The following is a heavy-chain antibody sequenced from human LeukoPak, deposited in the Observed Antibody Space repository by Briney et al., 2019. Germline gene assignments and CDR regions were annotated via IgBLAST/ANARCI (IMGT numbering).Heavy chain of an antibody. D-gene: IGHD3-9*01. V-gene: IGHV1-69*01. J-gene: IGHJ4*02. CDR2: IIPIFGTA. CDR1: GGTFSSYA. CDR3: ASLPNHGLTLDY. Sequence: ASVKVSCKASGGTFSSYAISWVRQAPGQGLEWMGGIIPIFGTANYAQKFQGRVTITADESTSTAYMELSSLRSEDTAVYYCASLPNHGLTLDYWGQGTLVTVSS.